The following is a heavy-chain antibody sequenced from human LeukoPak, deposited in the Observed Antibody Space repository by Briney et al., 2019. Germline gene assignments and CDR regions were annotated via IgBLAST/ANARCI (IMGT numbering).Heavy chain of an antibody. CDR3: AKAPYSSSWYWFDP. J-gene: IGHJ5*02. D-gene: IGHD6-13*01. CDR1: GFTFSSYA. Sequence: GGSLRLSCAASGFTFSSYAMSWVRQAPGKGLEWVLAISGSGGSTYYADSVKGRITISRDNSKNTLYLQMNSLRAEDTAVYYCAKAPYSSSWYWFDPWGQGTLVTVSS. V-gene: IGHV3-23*01. CDR2: ISGSGGST.